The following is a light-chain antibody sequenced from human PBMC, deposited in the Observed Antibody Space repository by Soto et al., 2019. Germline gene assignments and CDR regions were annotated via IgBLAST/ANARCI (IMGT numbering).Light chain of an antibody. Sequence: EIVLTQSPGTLSLSPVDRATLSCRASQTFSNSFLSWFQQIPGQAPRLLIYGASMRATGIPDRFSGSGSGTDFTLTISRLEPEDFAVYYCQQCGSSSTFGQGTRLEIK. V-gene: IGKV3-20*01. CDR2: GAS. J-gene: IGKJ5*01. CDR3: QQCGSSST. CDR1: QTFSNSF.